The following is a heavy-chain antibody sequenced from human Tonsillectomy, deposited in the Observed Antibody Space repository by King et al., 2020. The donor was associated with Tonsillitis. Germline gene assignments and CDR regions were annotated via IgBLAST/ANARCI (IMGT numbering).Heavy chain of an antibody. CDR3: ARDWEGYCSSTTCYEDNWFDP. CDR1: GFTFSSYG. V-gene: IGHV3-33*08. D-gene: IGHD2-2*01. J-gene: IGHJ5*02. CDR2: IWYDGSNK. Sequence: VQLVESGGGVVQPGRSLRLSCAASGFTFSSYGMHWVRQAPGKGLEWVAVIWYDGSNKYYADSVKGRFTISRDNSKNTLYLQMNSQRAEDTAVYYCARDWEGYCSSTTCYEDNWFDPWGQGTLVTVSS.